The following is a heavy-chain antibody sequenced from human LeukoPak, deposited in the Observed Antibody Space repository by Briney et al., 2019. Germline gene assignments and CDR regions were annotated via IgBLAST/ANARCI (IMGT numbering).Heavy chain of an antibody. D-gene: IGHD3-10*01. CDR1: GGSISSYY. Sequence: SETLSLTCTVFGGSISSYYWSWIRQPAGKGLEWIGRIYTSGSTNYNPSLKSRVTMSVDTSKNQFSLKLSSVTAADTAVYYCARAPMVRGVSDAFDIWGQGTMVTVSS. V-gene: IGHV4-4*07. CDR3: ARAPMVRGVSDAFDI. J-gene: IGHJ3*02. CDR2: IYTSGST.